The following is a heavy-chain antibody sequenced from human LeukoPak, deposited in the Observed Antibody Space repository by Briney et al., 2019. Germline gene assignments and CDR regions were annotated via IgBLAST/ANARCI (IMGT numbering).Heavy chain of an antibody. CDR1: GFTFSYHW. V-gene: IGHV3-23*01. CDR2: ISGSGGST. J-gene: IGHJ4*02. CDR3: AKDSNPVVPDNFDY. D-gene: IGHD4-23*01. Sequence: GGSLRLSCAASGFTFSYHWMTWVRQAPGKGLEWVSAISGSGGSTYYADSVKGRFTISRDNSKNTLYLQMNSLRAEDTAVYYCAKDSNPVVPDNFDYWGQGTLVTVSS.